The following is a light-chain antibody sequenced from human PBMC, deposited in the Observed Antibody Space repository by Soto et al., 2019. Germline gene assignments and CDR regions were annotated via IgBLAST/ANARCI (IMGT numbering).Light chain of an antibody. CDR3: QQYDSLVT. CDR1: QSVSSSY. CDR2: GTS. V-gene: IGKV3-20*01. Sequence: EIVLTQSPGTLSLSPGERATLSCRASQSVSSSYLAWYQHKPGRAPRLLIDGTSSRATGIPDRFSGSGSGTDFTLTINRLEPEDFAVYYCQQYDSLVTFGQGTKVEIK. J-gene: IGKJ1*01.